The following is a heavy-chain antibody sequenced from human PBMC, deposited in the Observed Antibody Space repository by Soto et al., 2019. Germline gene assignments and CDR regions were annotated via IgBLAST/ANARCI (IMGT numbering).Heavy chain of an antibody. CDR2: ISYDGSNK. D-gene: IGHD6-25*01. Sequence: QVQLVESGGGVVQPGRSLRLSCAASGFTFSSYAMHWVRQAPGKGLEWVAVISYDGSNKYYADSVKGRFTISRDNSKKTRYLQMTGRRAEDRAVYYGGRAGGRESGTDGYYLDSWGQETLSPSPQ. V-gene: IGHV3-30-3*01. J-gene: IGHJ4*02. CDR1: GFTFSSYA. CDR3: GRAGGRESGTDGYYLDS.